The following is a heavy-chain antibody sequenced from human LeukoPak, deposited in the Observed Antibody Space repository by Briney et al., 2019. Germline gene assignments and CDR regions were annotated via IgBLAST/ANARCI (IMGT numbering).Heavy chain of an antibody. CDR1: GGSINRSYYY. Sequence: KPSETLSLTCTVSGGSINRSYYYWGWIRQPPGKGLEWIGSIYYSGNTYYNPSLKSRVTISVDTSKNQFSLKLSSVTAADTAVYYCARLMTTVTSEYWGQGTLVTVSS. CDR2: IYYSGNT. D-gene: IGHD4-17*01. CDR3: ARLMTTVTSEY. J-gene: IGHJ4*02. V-gene: IGHV4-39*01.